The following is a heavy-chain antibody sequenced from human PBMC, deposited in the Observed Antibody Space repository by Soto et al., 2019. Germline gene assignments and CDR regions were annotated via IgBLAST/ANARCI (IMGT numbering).Heavy chain of an antibody. CDR3: ARELPQRQGRNMDV. J-gene: IGHJ6*02. CDR2: INHRGSL. V-gene: IGHV4-31*03. D-gene: IGHD1-1*01. CDR1: GGSMTSGDQY. Sequence: PSAILSLACTVTGGSMTSGDQYWTWIRHRPGEGLEWFGYINHRGSLYYNPSLKSRVSMSVDTSKNQFSLNLSSVTAADTDVSYCARELPQRQGRNMDVWGQGTTVTVS.